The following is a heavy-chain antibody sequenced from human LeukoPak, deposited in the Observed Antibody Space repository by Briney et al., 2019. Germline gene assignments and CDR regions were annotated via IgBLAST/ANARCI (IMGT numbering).Heavy chain of an antibody. Sequence: GGSLRLSCAASGFTFSNYGMHWVRQAPGKGLEWVAFIRYDGSNKYYADSVKGRFTISRDNSKNTLYLQMNSLRAEDTAVYYCAKEASGSYSYYYYYYMDVWGKGTTVTVSS. CDR3: AKEASGSYSYYYYYYMDV. J-gene: IGHJ6*03. CDR1: GFTFSNYG. D-gene: IGHD1-26*01. CDR2: IRYDGSNK. V-gene: IGHV3-30*02.